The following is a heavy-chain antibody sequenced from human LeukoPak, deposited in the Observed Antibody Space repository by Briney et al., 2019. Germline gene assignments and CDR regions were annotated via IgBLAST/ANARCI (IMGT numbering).Heavy chain of an antibody. CDR1: GFTFSDYY. CDR2: ISSSGSTI. CDR3: APPMVRGVDY. D-gene: IGHD3-10*01. Sequence: GGSLRLSCAASGFTFSDYYMSWIRQAPGKGLEWVSYISSSGSTIYYADSVKGRFTISRDNSKNTLYLQMNSLRAEDTAVYYCAPPMVRGVDYWGQGTLVTVSS. J-gene: IGHJ4*02. V-gene: IGHV3-11*01.